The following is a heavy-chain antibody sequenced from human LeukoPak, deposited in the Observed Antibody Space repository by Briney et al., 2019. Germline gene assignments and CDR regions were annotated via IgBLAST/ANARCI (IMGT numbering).Heavy chain of an antibody. V-gene: IGHV3-33*06. CDR2: IWYDGSNK. Sequence: GGSLRLSCAASGFTFSSYGMPWVRQAPGKGLEWVAVIWYDGSNKYYADSVKSRFTISRDNSKNTLYLQMNSLRAEDTAVYYCAKDRGYDFWSGYLDYWGQGTLVTVSS. CDR3: AKDRGYDFWSGYLDY. D-gene: IGHD3-3*01. J-gene: IGHJ4*02. CDR1: GFTFSSYG.